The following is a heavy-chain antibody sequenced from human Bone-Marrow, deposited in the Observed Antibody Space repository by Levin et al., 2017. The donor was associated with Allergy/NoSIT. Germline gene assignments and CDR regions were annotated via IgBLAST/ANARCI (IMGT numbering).Heavy chain of an antibody. D-gene: IGHD3-22*01. CDR2: INPGDGDT. J-gene: IGHJ4*02. V-gene: IGHV3-23*01. CDR3: ARVGAPHYYESSGYFDH. CDR1: GFSLTDAW. Sequence: GESLKISCVASGFSLTDAWMNWVRQTPTKGLEWVSTINPGDGDTVFADSVKGRFSVSRDDFYKMVFLQMNNLRVEDTATYYCARVGAPHYYESSGYFDHWGRGTLVTVSS.